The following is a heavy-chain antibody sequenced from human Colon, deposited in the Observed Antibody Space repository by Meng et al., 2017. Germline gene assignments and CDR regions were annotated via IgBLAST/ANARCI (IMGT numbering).Heavy chain of an antibody. CDR1: GASIDYSSYY. Sequence: QVQLQEAGPGLVQPSETLSLTCSVSGASIDYSSYYWGWIRQPPGKGLEWIGNIYYSGSTHYNPSLKSRATISVDTSKNQFSLKLTSVTAADTAFYYCVRPGGEGYNYYLTWYFDLWGRGTLVTVSS. D-gene: IGHD5-24*01. V-gene: IGHV4-39*07. J-gene: IGHJ2*01. CDR2: IYYSGST. CDR3: VRPGGEGYNYYLTWYFDL.